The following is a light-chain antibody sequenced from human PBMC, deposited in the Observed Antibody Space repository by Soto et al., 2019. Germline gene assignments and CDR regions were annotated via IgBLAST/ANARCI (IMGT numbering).Light chain of an antibody. CDR3: HPYNNWPLT. V-gene: IGKV3-15*01. CDR1: QCSGDT. J-gene: IGKJ4*01. Sequence: EVVMTQSPAPLSVSPGEGVTLSCGASQCSGDTLSWYHHKPCQAPRLLIYDTSTRATGVPARFSGSRSGPEFTLTLNSLQSEDFAISYCHPYNNWPLTFGGGTMVDI. CDR2: DTS.